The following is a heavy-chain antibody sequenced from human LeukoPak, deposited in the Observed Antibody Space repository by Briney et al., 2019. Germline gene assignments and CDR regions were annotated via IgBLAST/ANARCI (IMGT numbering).Heavy chain of an antibody. CDR3: AARYSSSWYVPYYYMDV. J-gene: IGHJ6*03. D-gene: IGHD6-13*01. Sequence: GGSLRLSCAASGFTFSSYWMSWVRQAPGKGLEWVSYIKQDGSEKYYVDSVKGRFTISRDNAKNSLYLQMNSLRAEDTAVYYCAARYSSSWYVPYYYMDVWGKGTTVTVSS. CDR1: GFTFSSYW. V-gene: IGHV3-7*01. CDR2: IKQDGSEK.